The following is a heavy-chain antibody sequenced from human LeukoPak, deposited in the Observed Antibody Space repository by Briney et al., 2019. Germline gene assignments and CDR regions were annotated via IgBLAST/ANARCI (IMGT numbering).Heavy chain of an antibody. Sequence: ASVKVSCKVSGYTLTELSMHWVRQAPGKGLEWMGGFDPEDGETIYAQKFQGRVTMTEDTSTDTAYMKLSSLRSEDTAVYYCATLDPPAGAFDIWGQGTMVTVSS. J-gene: IGHJ3*02. CDR2: FDPEDGET. D-gene: IGHD3/OR15-3a*01. CDR3: ATLDPPAGAFDI. CDR1: GYTLTELS. V-gene: IGHV1-24*01.